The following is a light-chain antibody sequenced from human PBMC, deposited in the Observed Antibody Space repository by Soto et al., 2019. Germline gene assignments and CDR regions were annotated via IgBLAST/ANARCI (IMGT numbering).Light chain of an antibody. CDR2: GAS. CDR3: QQYDT. Sequence: EIVLTQSPGTLSLSPGERATLSCRASQSVSSSYLAWYQQKPGQAPRLLIYGASSRATGIPDRFSGSGSGTDFTLTISSLEHEHFAVYYCQQYDTFGPGTKVDIK. J-gene: IGKJ3*01. V-gene: IGKV3-20*01. CDR1: QSVSSSY.